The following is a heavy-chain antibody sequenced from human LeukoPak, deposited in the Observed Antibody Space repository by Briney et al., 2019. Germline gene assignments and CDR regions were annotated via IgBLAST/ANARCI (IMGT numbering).Heavy chain of an antibody. V-gene: IGHV3-21*01. CDR1: GFTFSSYS. Sequence: GGSLRLSCAASGFTFSSYSMNWVRQAPGKGLEWVSSISSSSSYIYYADSVKGRFTISRDNAKNSLYLQMNSLRAEDTAVYYCARVSGLGDAFDIWGQGTMVTVSS. CDR3: ARVSGLGDAFDI. CDR2: ISSSSSYI. J-gene: IGHJ3*02. D-gene: IGHD3-16*01.